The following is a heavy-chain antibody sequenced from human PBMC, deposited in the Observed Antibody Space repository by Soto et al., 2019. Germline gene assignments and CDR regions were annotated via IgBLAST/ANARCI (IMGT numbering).Heavy chain of an antibody. CDR2: INHSGST. Sequence: ASETLSLTCAVYGGSFSGYYWSWIRQPPGKGLEWIGEINHSGSTNYNPSLKSRVTISVDTSKNQFSLKLSSVTAADTAVYYCARGGGIVVVPAGANWFDPWGQGTLVTVSS. V-gene: IGHV4-34*01. D-gene: IGHD2-2*01. CDR3: ARGGGIVVVPAGANWFDP. CDR1: GGSFSGYY. J-gene: IGHJ5*02.